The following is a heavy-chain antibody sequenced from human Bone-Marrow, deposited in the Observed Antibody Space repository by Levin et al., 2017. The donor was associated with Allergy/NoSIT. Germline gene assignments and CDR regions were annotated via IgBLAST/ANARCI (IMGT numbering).Heavy chain of an antibody. CDR1: GFTFSTYA. V-gene: IGHV3-23*01. CDR2: IRGNGGST. J-gene: IGHJ4*02. D-gene: IGHD3-3*01. Sequence: GGSLRLSCAASGFTFSTYAMNWVRQAPGKGLEWVSVIRGNGGSTDYADSVKGRFTISRDNSRNTLYLQMNSLRVDDTAVYYCARKYDFWSGYDGPFDQWGQGTLVTVSS. CDR3: ARKYDFWSGYDGPFDQ.